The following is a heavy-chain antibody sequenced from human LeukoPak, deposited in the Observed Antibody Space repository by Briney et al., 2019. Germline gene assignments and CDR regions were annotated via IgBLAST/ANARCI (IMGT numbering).Heavy chain of an antibody. V-gene: IGHV1-69*04. Sequence: ASVKVSCKATGGTLKNYVFNWVRQAPGQGLEWMGRIIPIIHMADYAQNFQGRVTTTADKSTNTAYMELGGLRSEDTAVYYCATKDGVPDTYRGYYFGMDVWGQGTTVIVS. CDR3: ATKDGVPDTYRGYYFGMDV. CDR2: IIPIIHMA. J-gene: IGHJ6*02. D-gene: IGHD4-11*01. CDR1: GGTLKNYV.